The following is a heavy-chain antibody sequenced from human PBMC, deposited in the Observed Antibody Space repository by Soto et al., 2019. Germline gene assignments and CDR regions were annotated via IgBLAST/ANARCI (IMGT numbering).Heavy chain of an antibody. CDR1: GDSICSGDYY. J-gene: IGHJ4*02. CDR2: IYYSGST. Sequence: PSETLSLTCTVSGDSICSGDYYWSWIRQPPGKGLEWIGYIYYSGSTYYNPSLKSRVTISVDTSKNQFSLKLSSVTAADTAVYYCARGVTTIFGVPDYWGQGTLVTVSS. D-gene: IGHD3-3*01. CDR3: ARGVTTIFGVPDY. V-gene: IGHV4-30-4*01.